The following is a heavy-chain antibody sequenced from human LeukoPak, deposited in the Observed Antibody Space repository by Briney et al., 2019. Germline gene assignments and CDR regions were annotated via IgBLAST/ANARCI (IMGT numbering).Heavy chain of an antibody. D-gene: IGHD3-22*01. J-gene: IGHJ4*02. V-gene: IGHV4-4*02. CDR1: GDSTNSLDL. CDR3: AGLEGRYSSGLYYYYFDY. CDR2: MYLSGTT. Sequence: PSGTLSLTCTVSGDSTNSLDLWSWVRQPPGKGLEWIGEMYLSGTTHSNPSVKSRVTISIDKSKNQFFLNLSSVTAADTAVYYCAGLEGRYSSGLYYYYFDYWGQGTLVTVSS.